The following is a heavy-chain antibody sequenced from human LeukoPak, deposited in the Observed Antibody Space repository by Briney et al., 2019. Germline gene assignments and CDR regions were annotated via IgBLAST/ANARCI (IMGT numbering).Heavy chain of an antibody. CDR2: ISSSSSYI. V-gene: IGHV3-21*01. Sequence: GGSLRLSSAASGFTFSSYSMNWVRQAPGKGLEWVSSISSSSSYIYYADSVKGRFTISRDNAKNSLYLQMNSLRAEDTAVYYCAREGYCSSTSCAGYYGMDVWGQGTTVTVSS. CDR3: AREGYCSSTSCAGYYGMDV. D-gene: IGHD2-2*01. J-gene: IGHJ6*02. CDR1: GFTFSSYS.